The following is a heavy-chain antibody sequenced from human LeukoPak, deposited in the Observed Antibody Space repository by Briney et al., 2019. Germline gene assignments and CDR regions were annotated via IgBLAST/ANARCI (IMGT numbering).Heavy chain of an antibody. J-gene: IGHJ3*02. CDR2: IYYSGST. V-gene: IGHV4-39*01. D-gene: IGHD1-26*01. CDR1: GGSISSSSYY. Sequence: SETLSLTCTVSGGSISSSSYYWGWIRQPPGKGLEWIGSIYYSGSTYYNPSLKSRVTISVDTSKNQFSLKLSSVTAADTAVYYCASPGRRKQQVGADGGYAFDIWGQGTMVTVSS. CDR3: ASPGRRKQQVGADGGYAFDI.